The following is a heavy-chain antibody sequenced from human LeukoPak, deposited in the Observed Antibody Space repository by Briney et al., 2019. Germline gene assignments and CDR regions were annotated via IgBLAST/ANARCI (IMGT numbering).Heavy chain of an antibody. CDR2: IYYSGST. Sequence: SETLSLTCTVSGGSISSHYWSWIRQPPGKVLEWIGYIYYSGSTNYNPSLKSRVTISVDTSKNQFSLKLSSVTAADTAVYYCARGIAARLPERYYYYYMDVWGKGTTVTVSS. D-gene: IGHD6-6*01. V-gene: IGHV4-59*11. CDR1: GGSISSHY. CDR3: ARGIAARLPERYYYYYMDV. J-gene: IGHJ6*03.